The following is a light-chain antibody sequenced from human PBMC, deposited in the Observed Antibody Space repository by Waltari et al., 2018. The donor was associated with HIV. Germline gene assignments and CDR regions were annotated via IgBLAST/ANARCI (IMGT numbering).Light chain of an antibody. Sequence: QSVLTQPPSASATPGQRVTISCSGSSFNIGRNTVSWYQQLPGTAPKLLIYTNDQRPSGVPDRFSGSKSGTSASLAISGLQSGDEADYYCATWDDSLNCLIFGGGTKLSVL. CDR1: SFNIGRNT. CDR2: TND. J-gene: IGLJ2*01. CDR3: ATWDDSLNCLI. V-gene: IGLV1-44*01.